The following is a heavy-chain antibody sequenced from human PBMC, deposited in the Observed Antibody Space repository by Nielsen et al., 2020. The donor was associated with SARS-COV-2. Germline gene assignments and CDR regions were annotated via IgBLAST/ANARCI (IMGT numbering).Heavy chain of an antibody. Sequence: GESLKISCAASGFTFSSYGMHWVRQAPGKGLEWVAVISYDGSNKYYADSVKGRFTISRDNSKNTLYLQMNSLRAEDTAVYYCARGGYYDILTGLGMDVWGHGTTVTVSS. CDR2: ISYDGSNK. D-gene: IGHD3-9*01. CDR3: ARGGYYDILTGLGMDV. V-gene: IGHV3-30*03. J-gene: IGHJ6*02. CDR1: GFTFSSYG.